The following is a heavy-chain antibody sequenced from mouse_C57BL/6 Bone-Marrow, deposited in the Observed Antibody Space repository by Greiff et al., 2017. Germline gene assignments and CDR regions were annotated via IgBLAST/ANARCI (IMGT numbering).Heavy chain of an antibody. CDR1: GYTFPSYW. Sequence: VQLVESGAELAKPGASVKLSCKASGYTFPSYWMHWVKQRPGQGLEWIGYINPSSGYTKYNQKFKDKATLTADKSSSTAYMQLSSLTYEDSAVYYCARSGDYDGAWFAYWGQGTLVTVSA. CDR3: ARSGDYDGAWFAY. CDR2: INPSSGYT. V-gene: IGHV1-7*01. D-gene: IGHD2-4*01. J-gene: IGHJ3*01.